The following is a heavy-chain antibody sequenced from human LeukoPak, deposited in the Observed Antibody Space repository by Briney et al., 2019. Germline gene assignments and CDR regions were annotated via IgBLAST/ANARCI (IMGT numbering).Heavy chain of an antibody. CDR1: GFRFSSYD. D-gene: IGHD6-19*01. CDR2: IESDGTKE. J-gene: IGHJ4*02. V-gene: IGHV3-30*02. Sequence: GGSLRPSCAASGFRFSSYDIHWVCQAPGKGLEWVTFIESDGTKEYYADSVKGRFTISRDNSKNTVYVQMNTLRAEDTAVYYCAKEGSGRYYLDYWGQGTVVTVSS. CDR3: AKEGSGRYYLDY.